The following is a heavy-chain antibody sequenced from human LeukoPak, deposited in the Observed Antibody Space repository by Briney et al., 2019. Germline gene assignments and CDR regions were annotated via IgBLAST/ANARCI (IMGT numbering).Heavy chain of an antibody. Sequence: GGSLRLSCAASGFTFSNYNMNWVRQAPGKGLERVSYISISTTTIYYADSVKGRFTISRDSSKNTLYLQMNSLRAEDTAVYYCVTRLAWGQGTLVTVSS. CDR3: VTRLA. CDR1: GFTFSNYN. CDR2: ISISTTTI. J-gene: IGHJ5*02. V-gene: IGHV3-48*01. D-gene: IGHD3-16*01.